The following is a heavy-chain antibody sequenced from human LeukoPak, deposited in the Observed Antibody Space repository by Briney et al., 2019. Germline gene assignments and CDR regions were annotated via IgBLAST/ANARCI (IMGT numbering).Heavy chain of an antibody. Sequence: ASVKVSCKASGGTFSSYAISWVRQAPGQGLEWMGGIIPIFGTANYAQKFQGRVTITADESTSTAYMELSSPRSEDTAVYYCARRAAAGFWFDPWGQGTLVTVSS. V-gene: IGHV1-69*13. CDR1: GGTFSSYA. J-gene: IGHJ5*02. CDR2: IIPIFGTA. D-gene: IGHD6-13*01. CDR3: ARRAAAGFWFDP.